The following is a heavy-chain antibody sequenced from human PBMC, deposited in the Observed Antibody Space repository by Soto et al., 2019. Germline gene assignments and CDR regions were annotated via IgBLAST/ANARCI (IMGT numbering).Heavy chain of an antibody. J-gene: IGHJ4*02. CDR2: ISHSGFT. V-gene: IGHV4-34*01. CDR3: AKGGRLRSPFGF. CDR1: GGSLSDNH. Sequence: PSETLSLTCAVYGGSLSDNHWSWIRQSPGKVLEWIGEISHSGFTNYNPSLKSRVSISIDTSKNQFSLKLTFVTAADTAVYFCAKGGRLRSPFGFWGQGTLVTVSS. D-gene: IGHD4-17*01.